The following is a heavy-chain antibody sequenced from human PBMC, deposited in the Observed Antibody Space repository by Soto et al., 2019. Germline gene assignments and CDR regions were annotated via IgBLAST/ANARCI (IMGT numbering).Heavy chain of an antibody. Sequence: QITLNESGPPVVRPTETLTLTCRFSGFSLTTSGVGVGWIRQSPGKAPERLALIYWDDDKRYSASLKSRLTITKGTSKNQVVLTVSDLDPTDTATYYCAHRVLRTVFGLVTTTASYFDFWGQGTPVAVSS. D-gene: IGHD3-3*01. V-gene: IGHV2-5*02. CDR1: GFSLTTSGVG. CDR3: AHRVLRTVFGLVTTTASYFDF. CDR2: IYWDDDK. J-gene: IGHJ4*02.